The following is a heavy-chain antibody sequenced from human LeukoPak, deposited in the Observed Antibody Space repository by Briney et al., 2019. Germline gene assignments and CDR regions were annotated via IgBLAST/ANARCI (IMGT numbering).Heavy chain of an antibody. D-gene: IGHD6-19*01. CDR1: GFTFSSYA. J-gene: IGHJ4*02. Sequence: GGSLRLSCAASGFTFSSYAMSWVRQAPGKGLEWVSAISGSGGSTYYADSVKGRFTISRDNSKNTVYLQMNSLRAEDTAVYYCAKTTTGYSSGRYPGWPVDYWGQGALVTVSS. CDR2: ISGSGGST. CDR3: AKTTTGYSSGRYPGWPVDY. V-gene: IGHV3-23*01.